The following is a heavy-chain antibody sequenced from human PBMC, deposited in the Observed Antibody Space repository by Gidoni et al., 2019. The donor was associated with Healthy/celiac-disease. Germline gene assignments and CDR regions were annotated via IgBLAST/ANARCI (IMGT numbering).Heavy chain of an antibody. Sequence: QVQLVESGGGVVQPGRSLRRSCAASGFTFSSYAMHWVLQAPGKGLEWVAVISYDGSNKYYADSVKGRFTISRDNSKNTLYLQMNSLRAEDTAVYYCARDEVFRYSSSGLIYWGQGTLVTVSS. CDR1: GFTFSSYA. CDR2: ISYDGSNK. V-gene: IGHV3-30-3*01. CDR3: ARDEVFRYSSSGLIY. D-gene: IGHD6-6*01. J-gene: IGHJ4*02.